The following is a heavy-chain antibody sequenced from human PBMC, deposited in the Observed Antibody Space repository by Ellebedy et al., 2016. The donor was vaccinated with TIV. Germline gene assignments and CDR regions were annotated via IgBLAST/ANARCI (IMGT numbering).Heavy chain of an antibody. V-gene: IGHV1-69*06. J-gene: IGHJ4*02. Sequence: SVKVSXXASGGTFSSYAISWVRQAPGQGLEWMGGIIPIFGTANYAQKFQGRVTITADKSTSTAYMELSSLRSDDTAVYYCARDLGSWYPDWGQGTLVTVSS. CDR3: ARDLGSWYPD. CDR2: IIPIFGTA. CDR1: GGTFSSYA. D-gene: IGHD6-13*01.